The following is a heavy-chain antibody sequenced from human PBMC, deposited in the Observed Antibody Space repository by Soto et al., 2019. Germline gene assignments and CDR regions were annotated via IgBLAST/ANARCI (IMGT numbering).Heavy chain of an antibody. D-gene: IGHD3-16*01. CDR1: GFTFSDYY. V-gene: IGHV3-11*01. Sequence: GGSLRLSCAASGFTFSDYYMSWIRQAPWKGLEWVSYISSSGSTIYYADSVKGRFTISRDNAKNSLYLQMNSLRAEDTAVYYCARVGDEWGYYYYMDVWGKGTTVTVSS. CDR3: ARVGDEWGYYYYMDV. J-gene: IGHJ6*03. CDR2: ISSSGSTI.